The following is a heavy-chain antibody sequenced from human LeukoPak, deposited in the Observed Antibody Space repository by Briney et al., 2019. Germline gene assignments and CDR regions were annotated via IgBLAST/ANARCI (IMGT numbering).Heavy chain of an antibody. CDR2: IRSRGRCL. J-gene: IGHJ4*02. V-gene: IGHV3-23*01. CDR3: AEHHPPVYDSGWTFHYFDY. Sequence: ESKPPSCALSGLRLHTLSTRWDRRAPEGGREWISSIRSRGRCLQSADSVKGQYTSSRHHTNYTLYLQMTSLRADDTAVYYCAEHHPPVYDSGWTFHYFDYWGPGALVTVSS. D-gene: IGHD6-19*01. CDR1: GLRLHTLS.